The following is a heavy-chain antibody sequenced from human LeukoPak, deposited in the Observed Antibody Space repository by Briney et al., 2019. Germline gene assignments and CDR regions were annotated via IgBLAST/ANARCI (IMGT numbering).Heavy chain of an antibody. Sequence: GGSLRLSCAASGFTFSSYAMSWVRQAPGKGLEWEAVISYDGSNKYYADSVKGRFTISRDNSKNTLYLQMNSLRAEDTAVYYCAILPRYCSSTSCYPPFDYWGQGTLVTVSS. CDR3: AILPRYCSSTSCYPPFDY. D-gene: IGHD2-2*01. V-gene: IGHV3-30*03. CDR2: ISYDGSNK. J-gene: IGHJ4*02. CDR1: GFTFSSYA.